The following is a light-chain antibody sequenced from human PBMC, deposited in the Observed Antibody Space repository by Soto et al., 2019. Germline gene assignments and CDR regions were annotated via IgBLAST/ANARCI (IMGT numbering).Light chain of an antibody. J-gene: IGKJ1*01. CDR1: QSVSTN. CDR2: DAS. V-gene: IGKV3D-15*01. CDR3: HSYDKWPPGT. Sequence: EIVLTQFPAPLSQPPGESVTLSCRASQSVSTNVAWYQQKPGEAPRLLIFDASARAVAIPGRSSGSVSGTEFTLTISSLQPEDFAVYFCHSYDKWPPGTFGQGTKV.